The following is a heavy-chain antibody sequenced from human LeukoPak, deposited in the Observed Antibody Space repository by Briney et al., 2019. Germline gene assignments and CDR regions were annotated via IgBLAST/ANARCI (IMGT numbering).Heavy chain of an antibody. Sequence: SQTLSLTCAVSGGSISSGGYSWSWIRQPPGKGLEWIGYIYHSGSTYYNPSLKSRVTISVDRSKNQFSLKLSSVTAADTAVYYCARHSYYYDSSGYYYKGTFDYWGQGTLVTVSS. CDR2: IYHSGST. V-gene: IGHV4-30-2*01. CDR3: ARHSYYYDSSGYYYKGTFDY. D-gene: IGHD3-22*01. CDR1: GGSISSGGYS. J-gene: IGHJ4*02.